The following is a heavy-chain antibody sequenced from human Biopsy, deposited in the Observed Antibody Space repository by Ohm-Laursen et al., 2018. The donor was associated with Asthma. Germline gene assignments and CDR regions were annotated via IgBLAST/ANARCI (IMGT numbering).Heavy chain of an antibody. CDR1: GGTFNTYV. V-gene: IGHV1-69*01. J-gene: IGHJ4*02. Sequence: SSVTVSCKSLGGTFNTYVIGWVRQAPGQGLEWMGGINSVFGTTTYPQKFQDRVTITADDSTSTVYMELSSLRSEDTAVYYCARKAGSCISRTCYSLDFWGQGTLVTVPS. CDR2: INSVFGTT. D-gene: IGHD2-2*01. CDR3: ARKAGSCISRTCYSLDF.